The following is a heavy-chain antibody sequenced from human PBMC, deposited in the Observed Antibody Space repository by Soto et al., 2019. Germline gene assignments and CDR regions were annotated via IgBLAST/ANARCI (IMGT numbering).Heavy chain of an antibody. CDR3: TRIPRYSFPTSDPLDN. Sequence: SVKVSCKASGGTSNTYTFSWVRQAPGQGLEWMGSIIPIFGTTHYAQSFQGRLSITADQSSTTTYMELRSLTSHDTALYYCTRIPRYSFPTSDPLDNWGQGTLVTVSS. V-gene: IGHV1-69*13. CDR2: IIPIFGTT. CDR1: GGTSNTYT. J-gene: IGHJ1*01. D-gene: IGHD1-26*01.